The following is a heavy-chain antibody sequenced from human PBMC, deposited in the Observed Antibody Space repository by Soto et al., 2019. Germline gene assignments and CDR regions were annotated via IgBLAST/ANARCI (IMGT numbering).Heavy chain of an antibody. Sequence: EVQLVESGGGLVKPGGTLRLSCAASGFTFSSYSLNWVRQAPGTELEWVSSISSSSSYIYYADSVKGRFTISRDNAKNSLYLQMNSLRAEDTAVYYCASDFCSCYRLDYWGQGTLVTFSS. D-gene: IGHD3-3*01. CDR2: ISSSSSYI. CDR1: GFTFSSYS. CDR3: ASDFCSCYRLDY. V-gene: IGHV3-21*01. J-gene: IGHJ4*02.